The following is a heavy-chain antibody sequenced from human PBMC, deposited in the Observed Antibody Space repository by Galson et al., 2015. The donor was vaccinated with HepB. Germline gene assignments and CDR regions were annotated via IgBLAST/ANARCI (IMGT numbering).Heavy chain of an antibody. CDR2: ISYFGIST. D-gene: IGHD1-26*01. V-gene: IGHV3-23*01. J-gene: IGHJ4*02. Sequence: SLRLSCAASGFTFRSHAMNWVRQAPGKGLEWVSAISYFGISTEYADSVRGRFTVSRDDSTNTLYLQMTGLRAEDTAVNYCAKDIYSGSFSHYFDSWGQGTPVTVSS. CDR3: AKDIYSGSFSHYFDS. CDR1: GFTFRSHA.